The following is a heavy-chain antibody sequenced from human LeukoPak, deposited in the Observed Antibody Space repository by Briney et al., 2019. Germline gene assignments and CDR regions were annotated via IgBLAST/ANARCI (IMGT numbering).Heavy chain of an antibody. CDR2: IYSGGST. D-gene: IGHD6-13*01. CDR1: GFTVSSNY. CDR3: AGSGSSCYRRYRGAFDI. Sequence: GGSLRLSCAASGFTVSSNYMSWVRQAPGKGLEWVSVIYSGGSTYYADSVKGRFTISRDNSKNTLYLQMNSLRAEDTAVYYCAGSGSSCYRRYRGAFDIWGQGTMVTVSS. V-gene: IGHV3-66*01. J-gene: IGHJ3*02.